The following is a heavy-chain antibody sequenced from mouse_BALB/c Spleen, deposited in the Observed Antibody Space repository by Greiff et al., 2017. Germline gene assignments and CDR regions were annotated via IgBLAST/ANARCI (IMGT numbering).Heavy chain of an antibody. Sequence: EVQLQQSGAELVKPGASVKLSCTASGFNIKDTYMHWVKQRPEQGLEWIGRIDPANGNTKYDPKFQGKATITADTSSNTAYLQLSSLTSEDTAVYYCARWLPSAWFAYWGQGTLVTVSA. V-gene: IGHV14-3*02. CDR1: GFNIKDTY. CDR2: IDPANGNT. CDR3: ARWLPSAWFAY. J-gene: IGHJ3*01. D-gene: IGHD2-2*01.